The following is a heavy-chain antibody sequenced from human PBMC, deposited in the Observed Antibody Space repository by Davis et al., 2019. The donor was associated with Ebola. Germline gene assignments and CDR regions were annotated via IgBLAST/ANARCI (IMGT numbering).Heavy chain of an antibody. J-gene: IGHJ4*02. D-gene: IGHD3/OR15-3a*01. CDR2: ISAYNGNT. CDR1: GYTFTRYG. V-gene: IGHV1-18*01. CDR3: ARTIAGDWPGRY. Sequence: AASVKVSCKASGYTFTRYGISWVRQPPGQGLEWMGWISAYNGNTNYAQKLQGRVTMTTDTSTSTAYMELRSLRSDDTAVYYCARTIAGDWPGRYWGQGTLVTVSS.